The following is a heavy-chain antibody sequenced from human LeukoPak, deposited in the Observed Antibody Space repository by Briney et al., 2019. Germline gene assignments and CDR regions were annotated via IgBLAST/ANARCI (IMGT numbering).Heavy chain of an antibody. CDR3: ARESFGSGSYPDY. V-gene: IGHV3-30*03. J-gene: IGHJ4*02. CDR2: ISYDGSNK. Sequence: PWRSLRLSCAVSGFTFSSYGMHWVRQAPGKGLEWVGVISYDGSNKYYADSVRGRFTISRDNSKNTLYLQMNSLRAEDTAVYYCARESFGSGSYPDYWGQGTLVTVSS. D-gene: IGHD3-10*01. CDR1: GFTFSSYG.